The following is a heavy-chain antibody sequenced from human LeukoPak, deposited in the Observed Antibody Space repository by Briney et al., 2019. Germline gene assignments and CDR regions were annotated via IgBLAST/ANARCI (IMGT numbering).Heavy chain of an antibody. V-gene: IGHV3-33*08. CDR3: ARGGHCSTTSCSNYDGMDV. J-gene: IGHJ6*02. Sequence: GGSLRLSCAASGFTFSSYAMHWVRQAPGKGLEWVAATWYDGSNKYYADSVKGRFTISRDNSKNTLFLQMNSLRAEDTAVYFCARGGHCSTTSCSNYDGMDVWGQGTTLTVSS. CDR2: TWYDGSNK. CDR1: GFTFSSYA. D-gene: IGHD2-2*01.